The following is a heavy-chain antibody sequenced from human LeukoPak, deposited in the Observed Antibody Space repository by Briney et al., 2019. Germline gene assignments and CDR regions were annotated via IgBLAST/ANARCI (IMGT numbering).Heavy chain of an antibody. CDR3: VKDANYFDSGSYMVPFDS. D-gene: IGHD3-22*01. J-gene: IGHJ4*02. CDR2: ISSNGAVT. CDR1: GFTFSRCA. Sequence: PGGSLRLSCAASGFTFSRCAMVWVRQIPGKGLECVARISSNGAVTTYADPVKGRFTVSRDNSKNTMYLQLNSLRGENTAIYHNVKDANYFDSGSYMVPFDSWGQGTLVTVSS. V-gene: IGHV3-23*01.